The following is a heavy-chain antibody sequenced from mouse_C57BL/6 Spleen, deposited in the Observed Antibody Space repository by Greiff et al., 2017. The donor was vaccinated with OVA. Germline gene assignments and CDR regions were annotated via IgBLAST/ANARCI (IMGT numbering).Heavy chain of an antibody. CDR3: ARGGGPDY. J-gene: IGHJ2*01. V-gene: IGHV1-50*01. Sequence: QVQLQQPGAELVKPGASVKLSCKASGYTFTSYWMQWVKQRPGQGLEWIGEIDPSDSYTNYNQKFKGKATLTVDTSSSTAYMQLSSLTSEDSAVYYCARGGGPDYWGQGTTLTVSS. CDR1: GYTFTSYW. CDR2: IDPSDSYT.